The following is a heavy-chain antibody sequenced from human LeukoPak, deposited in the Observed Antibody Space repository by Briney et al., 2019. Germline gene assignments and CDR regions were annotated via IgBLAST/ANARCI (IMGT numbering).Heavy chain of an antibody. CDR1: GFTFSDYY. Sequence: GGSLRLSCAASGFTFSDYYMSWIRQAPGKGLEWVANIKTDGSLTYYVDSVKGRFTISRDNAKNSLYLQMNSLRAEDTAVYYCAGDLNWETYWGQGTLVSVSS. CDR2: IKTDGSLT. J-gene: IGHJ4*02. V-gene: IGHV3-7*01. D-gene: IGHD7-27*01. CDR3: AGDLNWETY.